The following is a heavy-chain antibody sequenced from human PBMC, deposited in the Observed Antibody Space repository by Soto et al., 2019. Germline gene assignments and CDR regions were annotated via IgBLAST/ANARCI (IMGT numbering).Heavy chain of an antibody. CDR3: AREERSGYDSYYFDY. CDR2: INHSGST. D-gene: IGHD5-12*01. J-gene: IGHJ4*02. CDR1: GGSFSGYY. Sequence: SETLSLTCAVYGGSFSGYYWSWIRQPPGKGLEWIGEINHSGSTNYNPSLKSRVTISVDTSKNQFSLKLSSVTAADTAVYYCAREERSGYDSYYFDYWGQGTLVTVSS. V-gene: IGHV4-34*01.